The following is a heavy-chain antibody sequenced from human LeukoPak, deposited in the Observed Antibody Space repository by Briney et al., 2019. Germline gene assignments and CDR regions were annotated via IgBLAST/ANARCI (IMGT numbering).Heavy chain of an antibody. CDR3: ARHFSYATWGDY. Sequence: GGSLRLSCAASGFTFSSHDMHWVRQAPGKGLEWVAVISKSGNNKFSADSVKGRFTISRDNSKNTLYLQMNSLGAEDTAMYYCARHFSYATWGDYWGQRTLVTVSS. V-gene: IGHV3-30*03. D-gene: IGHD2-2*01. J-gene: IGHJ4*02. CDR2: ISKSGNNK. CDR1: GFTFSSHD.